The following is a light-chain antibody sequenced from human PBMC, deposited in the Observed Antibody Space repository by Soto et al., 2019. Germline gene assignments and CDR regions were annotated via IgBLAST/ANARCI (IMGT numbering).Light chain of an antibody. CDR1: QSVSSN. CDR2: GAS. V-gene: IGKV3-15*01. Sequence: EIGITQSPANLSVSPGERATLSCRASQSVSSNLAWYQQKPGQAPRLLIYGASTRATGIPARFSGSGSGTEFTLTISSLQSEDFAVYYCQQYNNWPLTFGGGTKVDIK. J-gene: IGKJ4*01. CDR3: QQYNNWPLT.